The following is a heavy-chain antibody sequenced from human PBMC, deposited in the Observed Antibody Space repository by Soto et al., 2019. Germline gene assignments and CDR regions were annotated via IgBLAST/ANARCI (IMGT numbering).Heavy chain of an antibody. CDR2: INPSSGGT. Sequence: ASVKVSCKASGYTFAGYYMHWVRQAPGQGLEWMGWINPSSGGTNYAQKFQGWVTMTRDTSISTAYMELSRLRSDDTAVYYCASTTFGRGYCSGGSCSPLAFDIWGQGTMVTVSS. D-gene: IGHD2-15*01. CDR1: GYTFAGYY. J-gene: IGHJ3*02. V-gene: IGHV1-2*04. CDR3: ASTTFGRGYCSGGSCSPLAFDI.